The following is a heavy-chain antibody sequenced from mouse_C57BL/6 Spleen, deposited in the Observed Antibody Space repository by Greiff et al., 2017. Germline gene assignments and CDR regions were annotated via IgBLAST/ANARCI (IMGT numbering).Heavy chain of an antibody. V-gene: IGHV3-6*01. CDR1: GYSITSGYY. Sequence: VQLKESGPGLVKPSQSLSLTCSVTGYSITSGYYWNWIRQFPGNKLEWMGYISYDGSNNYNPSLKNRISITRDTSKNQFFLKLNSVTTEDTATYYCAREWREAMDYWGQGTSVTVSS. CDR3: AREWREAMDY. J-gene: IGHJ4*01. CDR2: ISYDGSN.